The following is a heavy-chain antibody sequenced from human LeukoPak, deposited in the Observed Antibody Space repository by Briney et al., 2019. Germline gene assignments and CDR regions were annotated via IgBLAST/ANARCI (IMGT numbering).Heavy chain of an antibody. V-gene: IGHV1-2*02. CDR3: ASAVGATNNAFDI. CDR1: GYTFTGYY. CDR2: INPNSGGT. D-gene: IGHD1-26*01. J-gene: IGHJ3*02. Sequence: ASVKVSCKASGYTFTGYYMHWVRQAPGQGLEWMGWINPNSGGTNYAQKFQGRFTMTRDTSISTAYMELSRLRSDDTAVYYCASAVGATNNAFDIWGQGTMVTVSS.